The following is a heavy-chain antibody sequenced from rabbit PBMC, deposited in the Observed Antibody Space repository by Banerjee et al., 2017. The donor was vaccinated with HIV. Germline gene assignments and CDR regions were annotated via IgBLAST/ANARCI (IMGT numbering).Heavy chain of an antibody. CDR1: GFSFSSSYW. D-gene: IGHD4-2*01. CDR2: ISTDIDNT. J-gene: IGHJ4*01. V-gene: IGHV1S45*01. Sequence: QEQLEESGGDLVKPEGSLTLTCTASGFSFSSSYWICWVRQAPGKGLEWIACISTDIDNTYYASWAKGRFTITKPSSTAVTLQVTSLTAADTATYFCAKTSYAGNNWYFDLWGQGTLVTVS. CDR3: AKTSYAGNNWYFDL.